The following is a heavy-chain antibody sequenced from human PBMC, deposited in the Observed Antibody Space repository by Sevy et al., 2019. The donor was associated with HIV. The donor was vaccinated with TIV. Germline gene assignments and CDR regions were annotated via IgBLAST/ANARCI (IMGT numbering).Heavy chain of an antibody. CDR1: GFTFNSYW. V-gene: IGHV3-7*01. D-gene: IGHD5-12*01. CDR2: IKQDGSEK. J-gene: IGHJ6*02. Sequence: GGSLRLSCAASGFTFNSYWMSWVRQAPGKGLEWVANIKQDGSEKYYVDSVKGRFNISRDNSQNSLFLQMNTLRAEDTAVYYCAREGSPYDTYYYYYGMDVWGQGTTVTVSS. CDR3: AREGSPYDTYYYYYGMDV.